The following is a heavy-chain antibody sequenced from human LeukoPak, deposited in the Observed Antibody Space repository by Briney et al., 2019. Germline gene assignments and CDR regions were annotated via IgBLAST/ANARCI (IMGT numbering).Heavy chain of an antibody. D-gene: IGHD3-22*01. V-gene: IGHV1-69*01. Sequence: GSSVKVSCKASGGTFSSYAISWVRQAPGQGLEWMGGIIPIFGTANYAQKFQGRVTITADESTSTAYMELSSLRSEDTAVYYCAGASPNYYDSSGYSPFDYWGQGTLDTVSS. CDR2: IIPIFGTA. J-gene: IGHJ4*02. CDR3: AGASPNYYDSSGYSPFDY. CDR1: GGTFSSYA.